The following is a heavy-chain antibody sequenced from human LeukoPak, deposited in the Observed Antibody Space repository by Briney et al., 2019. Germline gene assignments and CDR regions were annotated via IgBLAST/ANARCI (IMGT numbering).Heavy chain of an antibody. J-gene: IGHJ4*02. CDR1: GGSVSSGSYY. CDR3: ASRYCSSTSCYYDYFDY. D-gene: IGHD2-2*01. V-gene: IGHV4-61*01. CDR2: IYYSGGT. Sequence: SETLSLTCTVSGGSVSSGSYYWSWIRQPPGKGLEWIGYIYYSGGTNYNPSLKSRVTISVDTSKNQFSLKLSSVTAADTAVYYCASRYCSSTSCYYDYFDYWGQGTLVTVSS.